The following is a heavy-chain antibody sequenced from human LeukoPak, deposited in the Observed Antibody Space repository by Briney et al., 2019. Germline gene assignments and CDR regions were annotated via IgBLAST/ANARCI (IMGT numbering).Heavy chain of an antibody. D-gene: IGHD1-26*01. Sequence: GRSLRLSCAASGFTFDDYAMHWVRQAPGKGLKWVSGISWNSGSIGYADSVKGRFTISRDNAKNSLYLQMNSLRAEDTALYYCAKDSSGSYYRDFDYWGQGTLVTVSS. CDR3: AKDSSGSYYRDFDY. J-gene: IGHJ4*02. CDR1: GFTFDDYA. V-gene: IGHV3-9*01. CDR2: ISWNSGSI.